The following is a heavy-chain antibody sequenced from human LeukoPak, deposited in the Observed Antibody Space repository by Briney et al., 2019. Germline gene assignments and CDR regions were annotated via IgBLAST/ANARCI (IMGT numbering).Heavy chain of an antibody. J-gene: IGHJ4*02. D-gene: IGHD4/OR15-4a*01. Sequence: PGGSLRLSCAASGFPFTSYSMNWVRQAPGKGPEWVSFISSDSSYIYYADSVKGRFTISIDNSKNTLYLQMNSLRAEDTAVYYCARRAGAYSHPYDYWGQGTLVTVSS. CDR2: ISSDSSYI. CDR3: ARRAGAYSHPYDY. CDR1: GFPFTSYS. V-gene: IGHV3-21*04.